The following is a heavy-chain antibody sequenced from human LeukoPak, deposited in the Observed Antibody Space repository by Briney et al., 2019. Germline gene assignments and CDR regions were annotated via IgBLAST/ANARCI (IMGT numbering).Heavy chain of an antibody. CDR1: GFTFSSYA. CDR3: ARVLRDASGYYDY. J-gene: IGHJ4*02. V-gene: IGHV3-64*01. Sequence: GGSLRLSCAASGFTFSSYAMHWVRQAPGKGLEYVSAISIHGGDTYYANSEKGRFTISRDNSKNTLYLQMGSLRAEDMAVYYCARVLRDASGYYDYWGQGTLVTVSS. D-gene: IGHD3-22*01. CDR2: ISIHGGDT.